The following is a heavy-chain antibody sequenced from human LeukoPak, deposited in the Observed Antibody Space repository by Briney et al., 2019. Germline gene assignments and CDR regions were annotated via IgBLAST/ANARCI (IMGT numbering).Heavy chain of an antibody. D-gene: IGHD5-18*01. V-gene: IGHV4-39*01. J-gene: IGHJ3*02. Sequence: SSDTLSLTYTVSGGSISSSNYNWGWIRQPPGKGREWIGSIYYSGNTYYNPSFKSRVTVSVDTSKNQLSLRLTSVAAADTAIYYCARQPSATAAFDIWGQGTMVIVSS. CDR3: ARQPSATAAFDI. CDR1: GGSISSSNYN. CDR2: IYYSGNT.